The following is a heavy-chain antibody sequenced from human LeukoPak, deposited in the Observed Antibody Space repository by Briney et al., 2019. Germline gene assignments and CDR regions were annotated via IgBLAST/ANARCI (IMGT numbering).Heavy chain of an antibody. D-gene: IGHD3-10*01. CDR2: IYTSGST. CDR3: ASTRWFGEFIPHNFDY. J-gene: IGHJ4*02. Sequence: SETLSLTCTVSGGSISSGSYYWSWIRQPAGKGLEWIGRIYTSGSTNYNPSLKSRVTISVDTSKNQFSLKLSSVTAADTAVYYCASTRWFGEFIPHNFDYWGQGTPVTVSS. V-gene: IGHV4-61*02. CDR1: GGSISSGSYY.